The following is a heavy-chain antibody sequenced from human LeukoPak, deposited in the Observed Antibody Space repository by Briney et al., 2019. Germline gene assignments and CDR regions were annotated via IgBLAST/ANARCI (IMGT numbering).Heavy chain of an antibody. D-gene: IGHD3-22*01. CDR3: ARNGGYYYSDY. CDR1: GGSISSYY. Sequence: SETLSLTCTVSGGSISSYYWSWIRQPPGKGLEWIGYIYYSGSTNYNPSLKSRVTISVDTSKNQFSLKLSSVTAADTAVYYCARNGGYYYSDYWGQGTLVTVSS. J-gene: IGHJ4*02. V-gene: IGHV4-59*12. CDR2: IYYSGST.